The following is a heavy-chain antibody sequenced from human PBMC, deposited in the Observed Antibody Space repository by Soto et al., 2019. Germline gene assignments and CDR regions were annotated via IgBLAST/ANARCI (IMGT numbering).Heavy chain of an antibody. V-gene: IGHV3-74*01. CDR2: INSDGSST. CDR1: GFTFSSYW. Sequence: GGSLRLSCAASGFTFSSYWMHWVRQAPGKGLVWVSRINSDGSSTSYADSVKGRFTISRDNAKNTLYLQMNSLRAEDTAVYYCARDGGGIAVPDYYYYYMDVWGKGTTVTVSS. CDR3: ARDGGGIAVPDYYYYYMDV. D-gene: IGHD6-19*01. J-gene: IGHJ6*03.